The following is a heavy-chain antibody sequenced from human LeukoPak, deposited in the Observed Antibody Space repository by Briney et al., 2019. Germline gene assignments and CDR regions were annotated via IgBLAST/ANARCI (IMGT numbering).Heavy chain of an antibody. Sequence: GGSLRLSCAASGFTVSNNYMNWVRQAPGKGLEWVSVIYSGGSTSYADSVKGRFTISRDNAYNSLYLQMNSLRAEDTAVYYCARVRTFDIWGQGTIVTVSS. CDR3: ARVRTFDI. D-gene: IGHD4-17*01. J-gene: IGHJ3*02. CDR1: GFTVSNNY. V-gene: IGHV3-66*01. CDR2: IYSGGST.